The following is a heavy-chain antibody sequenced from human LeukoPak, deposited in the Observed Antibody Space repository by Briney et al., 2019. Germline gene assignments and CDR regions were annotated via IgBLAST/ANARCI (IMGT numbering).Heavy chain of an antibody. CDR2: ISGSGDST. CDR3: AKTRPLDSSSWSHGDY. V-gene: IGHV3-23*01. D-gene: IGHD6-13*01. Sequence: GGSLRLSCAASGFTFSSYAMSWVRQAPGKGLEWVSAISGSGDSTYYGDSVKGRFTTSRDNSKNTLYLQMNSLRAEDTAVYYCAKTRPLDSSSWSHGDYWGQGTLVTVSS. CDR1: GFTFSSYA. J-gene: IGHJ4*02.